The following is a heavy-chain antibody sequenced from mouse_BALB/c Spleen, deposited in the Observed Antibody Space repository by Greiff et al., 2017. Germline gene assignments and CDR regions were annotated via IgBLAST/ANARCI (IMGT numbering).Heavy chain of an antibody. V-gene: IGHV1-14*01. CDR3: AREGQLGLRYAMDY. Sequence: EVQVVESGPELVKPGASVKMSCKASGYTFTSYVMHWVKQKPGQGLEWIGYINPYNDGTKYNEKFKDKATLTVDKSSSTAYMQLSSPTSEDSAVYYCAREGQLGLRYAMDYWGQGTSVTVSS. CDR1: GYTFTSYV. J-gene: IGHJ4*01. CDR2: INPYNDGT. D-gene: IGHD3-2*01.